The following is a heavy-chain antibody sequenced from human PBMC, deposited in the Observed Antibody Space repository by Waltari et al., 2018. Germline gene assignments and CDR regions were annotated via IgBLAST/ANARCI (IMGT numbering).Heavy chain of an antibody. CDR3: ARRDKYIFPLAAADVYDY. CDR1: GGSISSSSYY. CDR2: IYYSGST. J-gene: IGHJ4*02. D-gene: IGHD6-13*01. Sequence: QLQLQESGPGLVKPSETLSLTCTVSGGSISSSSYYWGWIRQPPGKGLEWIGSIYYSGSTYYNPSLKSRVTISVDTSKNQFSLKLSSVTAADTAVYYCARRDKYIFPLAAADVYDYWGQGTLVTVSS. V-gene: IGHV4-39*01.